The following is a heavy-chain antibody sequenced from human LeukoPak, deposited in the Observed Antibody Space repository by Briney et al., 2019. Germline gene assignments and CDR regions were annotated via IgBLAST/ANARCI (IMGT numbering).Heavy chain of an antibody. Sequence: SETLSLTYTVSNYSISSGYYWGWIRQPPGKGLEWIGSIDHSGSTYYNPSLKSRVTISVDTSKDQFSLKLTSVTAADTAVYYCARGEKWLYYFDYWGQGTLVTVSS. CDR1: NYSISSGYY. CDR3: ARGEKWLYYFDY. CDR2: IDHSGST. D-gene: IGHD6-19*01. J-gene: IGHJ4*02. V-gene: IGHV4-38-2*02.